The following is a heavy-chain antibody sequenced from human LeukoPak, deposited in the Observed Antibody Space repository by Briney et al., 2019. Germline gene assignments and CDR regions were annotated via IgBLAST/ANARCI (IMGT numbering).Heavy chain of an antibody. D-gene: IGHD1-1*01. CDR3: ARDFSANWKPDAFDI. J-gene: IGHJ3*02. CDR1: GFTFSSYS. V-gene: IGHV3-21*01. CDR2: ISSSSSYI. Sequence: GGSLRLSCAASGFTFSSYSMNWVRQAPGKGLEWVSSISSSSSYIYYADSVKGRFTISRDNSNNTLYLLMNNLGAEDTAVYYCARDFSANWKPDAFDIWGQGTVVTVSS.